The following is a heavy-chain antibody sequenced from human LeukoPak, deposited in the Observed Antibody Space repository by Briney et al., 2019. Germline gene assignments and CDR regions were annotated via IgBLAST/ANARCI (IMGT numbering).Heavy chain of an antibody. J-gene: IGHJ3*02. CDR3: ARVFSGSYSNDAFDS. Sequence: SETLSLTCTVSGGSISSGGYYWSWIRQHPGKGLEWIGYIYYSGSTYYNPSLKSRVTISVDTSKNQFSLKLSSVTAADTAVYYCARVFSGSYSNDAFDSWGQGTMVTVSS. CDR2: IYYSGST. V-gene: IGHV4-31*03. CDR1: GGSISSGGYY. D-gene: IGHD1-26*01.